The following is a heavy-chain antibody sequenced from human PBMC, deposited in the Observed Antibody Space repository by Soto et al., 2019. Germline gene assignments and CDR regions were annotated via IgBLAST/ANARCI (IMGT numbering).Heavy chain of an antibody. Sequence: PSETLSLTCTVSGGSISSYYWSWIRQPPGKGLEWIGYIYYSGSTNYNPSLKSRVTISVDTSKNQFSLKLSSVTAADTAVYYCARDTGYQLPITILRMDVWGQGTTVTVSS. CDR3: ARDTGYQLPITILRMDV. CDR1: GGSISSYY. CDR2: IYYSGST. D-gene: IGHD2-2*01. J-gene: IGHJ6*02. V-gene: IGHV4-59*01.